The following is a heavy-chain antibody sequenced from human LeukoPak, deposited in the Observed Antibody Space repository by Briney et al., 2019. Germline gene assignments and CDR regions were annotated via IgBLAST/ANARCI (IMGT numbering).Heavy chain of an antibody. CDR3: ARDGPLLFAIVGATGLDY. J-gene: IGHJ4*02. Sequence: PGGSLRLSCAASGFIFSRYGMHWVRQAPGKGLEWVAFIRFDGNNKYFADSVKGRFTISRDNAKNSLYLQMNSLRAEDTAVYYCARDGPLLFAIVGATGLDYWGQGTLVTVSS. CDR1: GFIFSRYG. V-gene: IGHV3-30*02. CDR2: IRFDGNNK. D-gene: IGHD1-26*01.